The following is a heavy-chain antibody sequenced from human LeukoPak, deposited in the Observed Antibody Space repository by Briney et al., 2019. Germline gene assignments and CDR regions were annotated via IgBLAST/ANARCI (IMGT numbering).Heavy chain of an antibody. D-gene: IGHD3-22*01. J-gene: IGHJ5*02. V-gene: IGHV4-39*07. CDR2: IYYSGST. CDR3: ARGRRSSMIVVVITTDSNWFDP. CDR1: GGSISSSSYY. Sequence: SETLSLTCTVSGGSISSSSYYWGWIRQPPGKGLEWIGSIYYSGSTYYNPSLKSRVTISVDTSKNQFSLKLSSVTAADTAVYYCARGRRSSMIVVVITTDSNWFDPWGQGTLVTVSS.